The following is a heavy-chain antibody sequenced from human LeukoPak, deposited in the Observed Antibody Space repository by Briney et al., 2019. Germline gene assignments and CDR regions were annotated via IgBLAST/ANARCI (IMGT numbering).Heavy chain of an antibody. CDR3: ARDPYSSGWYAAGDY. J-gene: IGHJ4*02. D-gene: IGHD6-19*01. Sequence: ASVKVSCKASGYTFTGYYMHWVRQAPGQGLEWMGWINPNSGGTNYAQKFQGRVTMTRDTSISTAYMELSRLRSDDTAAYYCARDPYSSGWYAAGDYWGQGTLVTVSS. V-gene: IGHV1-2*02. CDR2: INPNSGGT. CDR1: GYTFTGYY.